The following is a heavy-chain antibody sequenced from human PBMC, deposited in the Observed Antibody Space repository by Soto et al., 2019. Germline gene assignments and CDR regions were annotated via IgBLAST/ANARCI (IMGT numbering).Heavy chain of an antibody. CDR1: GYTFTNYG. CDR3: ARGDYGGNPDFLSN. D-gene: IGHD4-17*01. J-gene: IGHJ4*02. V-gene: IGHV1-18*04. CDR2: ISVYNGNT. Sequence: ASVKVSCKASGYTFTNYGISWVRQAPGQGLEWMGWISVYNGNTNYAQKFQGRVTMTTDTSTSTAYMELRSLRSDDTAIYYCARGDYGGNPDFLSNWGQGTLVTVSS.